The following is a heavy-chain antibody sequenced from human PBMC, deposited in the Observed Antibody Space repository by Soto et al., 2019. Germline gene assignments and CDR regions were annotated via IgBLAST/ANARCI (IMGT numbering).Heavy chain of an antibody. V-gene: IGHV1-3*01. CDR3: ARGYSSSSLGPFDY. CDR2: INAGNGNT. J-gene: IGHJ4*02. CDR1: GYTFTSYA. D-gene: IGHD6-6*01. Sequence: QVQLVQSGAEVKKPGASVKVSCKASGYTFTSYAMHWVRQAPGQRLEWMGWINAGNGNTKYSQKFQGRVTITRDTAASTADMELSSLRSEDTAVYYCARGYSSSSLGPFDYWGQGTLVTVSS.